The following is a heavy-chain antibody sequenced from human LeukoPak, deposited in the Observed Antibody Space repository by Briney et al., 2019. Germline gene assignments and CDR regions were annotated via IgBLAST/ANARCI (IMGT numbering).Heavy chain of an antibody. V-gene: IGHV3-21*01. CDR1: GFTFSTYS. D-gene: IGHD3-9*01. CDR2: ISSSSSYI. Sequence: GGSLRLSCAASGFTFSTYSMNWVSQPPGKRLEWVSSISSSSSYIYYADSVKGRFTISRDNAKNSLYLQMNSLRAEDTAVYYCARDKAQDDILTGYYLYYFDYWGQGTLVTVSS. J-gene: IGHJ4*02. CDR3: ARDKAQDDILTGYYLYYFDY.